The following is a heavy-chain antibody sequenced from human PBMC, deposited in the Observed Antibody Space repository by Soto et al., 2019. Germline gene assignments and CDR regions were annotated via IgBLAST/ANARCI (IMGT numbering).Heavy chain of an antibody. V-gene: IGHV1-69*12. CDR3: ARADIVATIVGYYYYGMDV. J-gene: IGHJ6*02. D-gene: IGHD5-12*01. CDR1: GGTFSSYA. Sequence: QVQLVQSGAEVKKPGSSVKVSCKASGGTFSSYAISWVRQAPGQGLEWMGGIIPIFGTANYAQKFQGRVTITADESTSTADMELSSLRSEDTAVYYCARADIVATIVGYYYYGMDVWGQGTTVTASS. CDR2: IIPIFGTA.